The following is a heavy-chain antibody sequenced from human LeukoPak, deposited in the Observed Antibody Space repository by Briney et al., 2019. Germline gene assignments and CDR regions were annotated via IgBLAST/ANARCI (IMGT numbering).Heavy chain of an antibody. V-gene: IGHV4-31*03. J-gene: IGHJ4*02. CDR2: IYYSGST. D-gene: IGHD6-19*01. CDR1: GGSISSGGYY. CDR3: ARDGPVTGPYCFDY. Sequence: SGTLSLTCTVSGGSISSGGYYWSWIRQPPGKGLEWIGYIYYSGSTYYNPSLKSRVTISVDTSKNQFSLKLSSVTAADTAVYYCARDGPVTGPYCFDYWGQGTLVTVSS.